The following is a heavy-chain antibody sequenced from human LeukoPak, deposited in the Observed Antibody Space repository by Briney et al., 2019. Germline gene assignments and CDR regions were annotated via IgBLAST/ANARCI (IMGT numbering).Heavy chain of an antibody. CDR1: GFTFSSYS. V-gene: IGHV3-21*01. J-gene: IGHJ5*02. CDR3: ARDRDDYNSQAGWFDP. D-gene: IGHD5-24*01. Sequence: GGSLRLSCAASGFTFSSYSMNWVRQAPGKGLEWVSSISSSSSYIYYADSVKGRFTISRDNAKNSLYLQMNSLRAEDTAVYYCARDRDDYNSQAGWFDPWGQGTLVTVSS. CDR2: ISSSSSYI.